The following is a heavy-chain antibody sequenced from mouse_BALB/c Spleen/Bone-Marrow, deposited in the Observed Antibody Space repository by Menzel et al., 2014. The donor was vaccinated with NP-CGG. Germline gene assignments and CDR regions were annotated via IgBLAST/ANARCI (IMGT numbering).Heavy chain of an antibody. J-gene: IGHJ1*01. CDR3: AREYYGSSGYFDV. Sequence: VQLQESGAELAKPGASVKMSCKASGYNFXSYWMHWVKQRPGQGLEWIGYINPSTGYTEYNQKFKDKATLTADKSSSTAYMQLSSLTSEDSAVYYCAREYYGSSGYFDVWGAGTTVTVSS. CDR2: INPSTGYT. CDR1: GYNFXSYW. V-gene: IGHV1-7*01. D-gene: IGHD1-1*01.